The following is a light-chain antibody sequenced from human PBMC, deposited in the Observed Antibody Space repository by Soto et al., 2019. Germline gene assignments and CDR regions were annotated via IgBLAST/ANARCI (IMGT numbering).Light chain of an antibody. Sequence: QSVLTQPPSASGTPGQRVTISCSGSSSNIGSNTVNWYQQVPGTAPKLLIHSNNQRPSGVPDRFSGSKSGTSASLAISGLQSEDEADYYCAALDDSLNGPVFGGGTKVTVL. CDR3: AALDDSLNGPV. V-gene: IGLV1-44*01. CDR2: SNN. CDR1: SSNIGSNT. J-gene: IGLJ2*01.